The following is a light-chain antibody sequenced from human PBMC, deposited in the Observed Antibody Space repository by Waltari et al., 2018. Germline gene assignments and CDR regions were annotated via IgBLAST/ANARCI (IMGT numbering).Light chain of an antibody. CDR3: QTGGHGTWV. CDR1: SGHSSNV. Sequence: QLVLTQSPSASASLGASVKLTCTLSSGHSSNVVAWLQQRPEKGPRYLMKVNSDGSHSRGDEIPARFSGSSSGAERYLTISNRQSEDEADYYCQTGGHGTWVFGGGTGLTVV. CDR2: VNSDGSH. J-gene: IGLJ3*02. V-gene: IGLV4-69*01.